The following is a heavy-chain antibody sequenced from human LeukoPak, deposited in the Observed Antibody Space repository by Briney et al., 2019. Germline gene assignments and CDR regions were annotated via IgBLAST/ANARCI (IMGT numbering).Heavy chain of an antibody. D-gene: IGHD3-10*01. Sequence: GGSLRLSCAASGFTFSSYAMHWVRQAPGKGLEWVAVLSYDGSNKYYADSVKGRFTISRDNSKNTLYLQMNSLRAEDTAVYYCARGRNAVRGVFDYWGQGTLVTVSS. V-gene: IGHV3-30-3*01. J-gene: IGHJ4*02. CDR1: GFTFSSYA. CDR2: LSYDGSNK. CDR3: ARGRNAVRGVFDY.